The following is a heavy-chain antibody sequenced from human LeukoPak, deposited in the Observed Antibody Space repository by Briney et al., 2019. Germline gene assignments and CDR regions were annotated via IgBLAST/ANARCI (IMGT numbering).Heavy chain of an antibody. J-gene: IGHJ4*02. D-gene: IGHD6-19*01. CDR1: GFTFSSHS. CDR3: AGHRGLEYSSGWSIFYYFDY. V-gene: IGHV3-21*04. Sequence: PGGSLRLSCAASGFTFSSHSMNWVRQAPGKGLEWVSSISSSSGYIYYADSVKGRFTISRDISKNTLYLQMNSLGAEDTAMYYCAGHRGLEYSSGWSIFYYFDYWGQGTLVTVSS. CDR2: ISSSSGYI.